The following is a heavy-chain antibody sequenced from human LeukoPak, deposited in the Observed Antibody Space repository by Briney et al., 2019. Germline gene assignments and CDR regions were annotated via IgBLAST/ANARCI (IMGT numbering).Heavy chain of an antibody. CDR1: GGSISSYS. J-gene: IGHJ4*02. CDR2: IYTSGST. Sequence: SETLSLTCTVSGGSISSYSWSWIRQPAGKGLEWIGRIYTSGSTNYNPSLKSRVTISVDTSKPPFSLTRSSVTAADTAVYYCATRRTQVGAFRYWGQGTLVTVSS. D-gene: IGHD1-26*01. CDR3: ATRRTQVGAFRY. V-gene: IGHV4-4*07.